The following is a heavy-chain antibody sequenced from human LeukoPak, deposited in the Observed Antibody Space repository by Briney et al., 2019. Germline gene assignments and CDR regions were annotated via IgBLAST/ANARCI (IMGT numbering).Heavy chain of an antibody. CDR3: ARDQRAYYHMDV. CDR1: GGSNSSHY. J-gene: IGHJ6*03. V-gene: IGHV4-4*07. Sequence: SETLSLTCTVSGGSNSSHYWSWIRQPAGKGLEWIGRIYISGDTDYNPSLKSRVTMSVDTSKNQFFLKLSSVTAADTAVYYCARDQRAYYHMDVWGKGTTVTVSS. CDR2: IYISGDT.